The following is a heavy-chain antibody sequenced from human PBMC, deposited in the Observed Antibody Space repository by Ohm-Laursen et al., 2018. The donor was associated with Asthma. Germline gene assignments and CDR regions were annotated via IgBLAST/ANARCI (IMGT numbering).Heavy chain of an antibody. D-gene: IGHD3-3*01. CDR3: ARDVMEWYLPAFDF. CDR2: GGSYYDGGLK. Sequence: SLRLSCSASGFTFRSYAMHWVRQAPGKGLEWVAIGGSYYDGGLKYYADSVNGRFTVSRDDSKNTLYLQMNSLRPDDTAVYYCARDVMEWYLPAFDFWGQGTLVTVSS. J-gene: IGHJ4*02. V-gene: IGHV3-30-3*01. CDR1: GFTFRSYA.